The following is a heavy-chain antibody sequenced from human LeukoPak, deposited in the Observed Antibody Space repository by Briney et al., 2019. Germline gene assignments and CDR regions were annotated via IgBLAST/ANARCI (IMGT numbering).Heavy chain of an antibody. CDR2: IKSKTGGETT. Sequence: GGSLRLSCAASGFTFNNAWMNWVRQAPGKGLEWVGRIKSKTGGETTDYAAPVKGRFAISRDDSKNTLYLQMNSLKTEDTAVYYCTTATGSGSYYMGFDYWSQGTLVTVSS. V-gene: IGHV3-15*07. J-gene: IGHJ4*02. D-gene: IGHD3-10*01. CDR3: TTATGSGSYYMGFDY. CDR1: GFTFNNAW.